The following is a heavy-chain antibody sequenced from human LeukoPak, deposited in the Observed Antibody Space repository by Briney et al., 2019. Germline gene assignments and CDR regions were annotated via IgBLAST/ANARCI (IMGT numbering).Heavy chain of an antibody. V-gene: IGHV4-34*01. CDR3: ARGGNIAARRQNWFDP. J-gene: IGHJ5*02. Sequence: SETLSLTCAVYGGSFSGYYWSWIRQPPGKGLEWIGEINHSGSTNYNPSLKSRVTISVDTSKNQFSLRLSSVTAADTAVYYCARGGNIAARRQNWFDPWGQGTLVTVSS. CDR1: GGSFSGYY. CDR2: INHSGST. D-gene: IGHD6-6*01.